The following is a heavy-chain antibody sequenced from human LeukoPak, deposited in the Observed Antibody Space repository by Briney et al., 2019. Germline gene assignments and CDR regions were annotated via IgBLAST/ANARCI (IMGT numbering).Heavy chain of an antibody. J-gene: IGHJ4*02. CDR3: ARAHTPYGSGCTAAY. CDR2: VSPSSSSI. Sequence: PGGSLRLSCAASGFTFSSYGMNWVRQAPGTGLEWVSYVSPSSSSIYYADSVKGRFTISRDNAKNSLYLQMNSLRAEDTAVYYCARAHTPYGSGCTAAYWGQGTLVTVSS. CDR1: GFTFSSYG. V-gene: IGHV3-48*01. D-gene: IGHD6-19*01.